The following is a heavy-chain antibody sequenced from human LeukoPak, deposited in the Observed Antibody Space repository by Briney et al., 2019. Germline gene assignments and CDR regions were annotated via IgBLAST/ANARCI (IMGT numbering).Heavy chain of an antibody. CDR3: ASVGRSSSGWLPDY. Sequence: SQTLSLTCTVSGGSISSGSYYWSWIPQPAGQGLEWIGRIYTSGSTNYNPSLKIRVTIAVYTYQNQVSLKMSSVTAADTAVYYCASVGRSSSGWLPDYWGQGTLVTVSS. D-gene: IGHD6-19*01. V-gene: IGHV4-61*02. J-gene: IGHJ4*02. CDR2: IYTSGST. CDR1: GGSISSGSYY.